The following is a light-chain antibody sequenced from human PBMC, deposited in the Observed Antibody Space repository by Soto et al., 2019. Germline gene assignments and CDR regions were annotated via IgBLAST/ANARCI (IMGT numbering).Light chain of an antibody. V-gene: IGLV2-14*03. CDR3: HSYTSSNTYV. CDR2: DVS. Sequence: QSVLTQPASVSGSPGQSITISCTGTSSDVGAYNYVSWFQQHPGKAPKLMIFDVSSRPSGVPDRFSGSKSGNTASLTISGLQAEDEADYYCHSYTSSNTYVFGTGTKVTVL. CDR1: SSDVGAYNY. J-gene: IGLJ1*01.